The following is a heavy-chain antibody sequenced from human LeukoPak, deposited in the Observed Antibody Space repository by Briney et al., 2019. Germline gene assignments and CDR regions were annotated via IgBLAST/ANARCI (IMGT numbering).Heavy chain of an antibody. CDR1: GYTFTSYD. CDR2: MNPNSGNT. D-gene: IGHD3-10*01. J-gene: IGHJ3*02. V-gene: IGHV1-8*01. CDR3: ARALPQGYITMVRGVIDGAFDI. Sequence: GASVKVSCKASGYTFTSYDINWVRQATGQGLEWMGWMNPNSGNTGYAQKFQGRVTMTRNTSISTAYMELSSLRSEDTAVYYCARALPQGYITMVRGVIDGAFDIWGQGTMVTVSS.